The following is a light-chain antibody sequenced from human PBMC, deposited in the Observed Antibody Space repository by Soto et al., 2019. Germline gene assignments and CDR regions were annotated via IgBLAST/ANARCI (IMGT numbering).Light chain of an antibody. CDR2: AAS. Sequence: DIPMNQSPSSLSASVGDRVTITCRASQSISSYLNWYQQKPGKAPKLLIYAASSLQSGVPSRFSGSGSETDFTLTISSRQPEDFATYYCQQSYSTPRTFGQGTKVEIK. J-gene: IGKJ1*01. CDR1: QSISSY. CDR3: QQSYSTPRT. V-gene: IGKV1-39*01.